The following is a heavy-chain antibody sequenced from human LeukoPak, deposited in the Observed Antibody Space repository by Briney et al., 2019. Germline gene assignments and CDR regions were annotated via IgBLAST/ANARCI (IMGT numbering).Heavy chain of an antibody. Sequence: PGGSLRLSWSASGFTFSGYAMNWLRQASGKGLEWVSHIYSSDVTYADSVKGLFSISRDNAKNSLFLQMNSLRDEDTAVYYCARDLHYAFDIWGQGTMVTVSS. CDR2: IYSSDVT. V-gene: IGHV3-48*02. CDR3: ARDLHYAFDI. D-gene: IGHD3-10*01. CDR1: GFTFSGYA. J-gene: IGHJ3*02.